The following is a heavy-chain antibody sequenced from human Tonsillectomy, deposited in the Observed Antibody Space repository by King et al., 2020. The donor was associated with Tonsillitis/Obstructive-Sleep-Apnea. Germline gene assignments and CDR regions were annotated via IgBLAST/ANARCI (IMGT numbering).Heavy chain of an antibody. D-gene: IGHD3-10*01. V-gene: IGHV4-39*01. CDR3: AGRVVQGVIISRDAFDI. CDR1: GGSISSSSYY. Sequence: LQLQESGPGLVKPSETLSLTCTVSGGSISSSSYYWGWIRQPPGKGLEWIGSIYYSGSTYYNPSLKSRVTISVDTSKNQFSLKLSSVTAADTAVYYFAGRVVQGVIISRDAFDIWGQGTMVTVSS. J-gene: IGHJ3*02. CDR2: IYYSGST.